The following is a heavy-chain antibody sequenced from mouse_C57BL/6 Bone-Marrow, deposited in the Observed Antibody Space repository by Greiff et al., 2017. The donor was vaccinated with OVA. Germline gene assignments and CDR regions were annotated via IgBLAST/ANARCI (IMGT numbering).Heavy chain of an antibody. V-gene: IGHV1-81*01. J-gene: IGHJ2*01. Sequence: VKLVESGAELARPGASVKLSCKASGYTFTSYGISWVKQRTGQGLEWIGEIYPRSGNTYYNEKFKGKATLTADKSSSTAYMELRSLTSEDSAVYFCARNHYYYGSSYFDYWGQGTTLTVSS. CDR2: IYPRSGNT. CDR1: GYTFTSYG. CDR3: ARNHYYYGSSYFDY. D-gene: IGHD1-1*01.